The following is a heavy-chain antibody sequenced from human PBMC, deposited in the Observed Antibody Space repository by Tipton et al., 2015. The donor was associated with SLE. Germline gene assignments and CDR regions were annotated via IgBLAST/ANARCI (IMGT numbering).Heavy chain of an antibody. CDR3: AKDRLDFWSGPYDAFDI. D-gene: IGHD3-3*01. J-gene: IGHJ3*02. Sequence: GSLRLSCAASGFTFSSYAMSWVRQAPGKGLEWVSAISGSGGSTYYADSVKGRFTISRDNSKNTLYLQMNSLRAEDTAVYYCAKDRLDFWSGPYDAFDIWGQGTMVTVSS. V-gene: IGHV3-23*01. CDR1: GFTFSSYA. CDR2: ISGSGGST.